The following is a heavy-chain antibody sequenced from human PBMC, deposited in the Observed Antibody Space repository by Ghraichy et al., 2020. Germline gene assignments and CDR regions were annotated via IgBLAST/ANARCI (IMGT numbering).Heavy chain of an antibody. CDR2: ISGSGDV. CDR3: ARRARNYGGVSDWYFDL. J-gene: IGHJ2*01. CDR1: GGSITSFY. V-gene: IGHV4-4*07. D-gene: IGHD4-23*01. Sequence: ETLSLTCTVSGGSITSFYWNWIRQPAGKGLEWIGRISGSGDVYYNPSLTSRVILSVDTAKNQFSLSLNSVTAADTAMYYCARRARNYGGVSDWYFDLWGRGTLVTVSS.